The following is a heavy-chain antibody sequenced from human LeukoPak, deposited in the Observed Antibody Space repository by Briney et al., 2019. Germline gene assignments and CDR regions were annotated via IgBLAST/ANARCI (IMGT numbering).Heavy chain of an antibody. CDR2: ICWNSGSI. J-gene: IGHJ4*02. D-gene: IGHD3-22*01. CDR1: GFTFDDYA. Sequence: GRSLRLSCAASGFTFDDYAMHWVRQAPGKGLEWVSGICWNSGSIGYADSVKGRFTISRDNAKNSLYLQMNSLRAEDTALYYCAKDMRYYDSSGYYSYFDYWGQGTLVTVSS. V-gene: IGHV3-9*01. CDR3: AKDMRYYDSSGYYSYFDY.